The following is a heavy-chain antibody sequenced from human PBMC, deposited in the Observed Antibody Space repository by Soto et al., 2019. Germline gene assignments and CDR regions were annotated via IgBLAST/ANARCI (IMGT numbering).Heavy chain of an antibody. CDR1: GFTFGSYG. D-gene: IGHD5-12*01. V-gene: IGHV3-30*03. J-gene: IGHJ4*02. CDR2: ISYDGSNK. CDR3: ASIVATTYYFDF. Sequence: PGGSLILSCAASGFTFGSYGMHWVRQAPGKGLEWVAVISYDGSNKYYADSVKGRFTISRDNSKNTLYLQMNSLRAEDTAVYYCASIVATTYYFDFWGQGTLVTVSS.